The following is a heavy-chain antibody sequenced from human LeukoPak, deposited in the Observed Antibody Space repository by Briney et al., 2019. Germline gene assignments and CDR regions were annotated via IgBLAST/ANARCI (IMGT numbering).Heavy chain of an antibody. Sequence: GASVKVSCKASGYSFVGYGITWVRQAPGQGLEWMGIINPSGGSTSYAQKFQGRVTMTRDTSTSTVYMELSSLRSEDTAVYYCARVGTYYFDTSGYTRGHHFDYWGQGTLVTVSS. D-gene: IGHD3-22*01. CDR2: INPSGGST. CDR3: ARVGTYYFDTSGYTRGHHFDY. J-gene: IGHJ4*02. V-gene: IGHV1-46*01. CDR1: GYSFVGYG.